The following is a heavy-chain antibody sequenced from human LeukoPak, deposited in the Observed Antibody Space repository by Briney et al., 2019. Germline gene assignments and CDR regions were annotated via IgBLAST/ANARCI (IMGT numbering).Heavy chain of an antibody. D-gene: IGHD1/OR15-1a*01. Sequence: GGSLRLSCAASGFTFSSYSMNWVRQAPGKGLEWVSSISSSSSYIYYADSVKGRFTISRDNAKNSLYLQMNSLRAEDTAVYYCARDLEDGNSLSALDYWGQGALVTVSS. CDR1: GFTFSSYS. J-gene: IGHJ4*02. CDR2: ISSSSSYI. V-gene: IGHV3-21*01. CDR3: ARDLEDGNSLSALDY.